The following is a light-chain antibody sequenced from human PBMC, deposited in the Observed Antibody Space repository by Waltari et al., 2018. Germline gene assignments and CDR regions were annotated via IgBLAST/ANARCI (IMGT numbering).Light chain of an antibody. V-gene: IGKV1-5*01. CDR1: QNINKW. CDR2: DAS. Sequence: DIQMTQSPSTLSASVGDRVTVTCRASQNINKWLAWYQQKPGKVPNLLLYDASTLQSGVPSRFSGSGFGTEFTLAISSLQPEDFATYFCQHYNTYPPTFGQGTRVELK. J-gene: IGKJ1*01. CDR3: QHYNTYPPT.